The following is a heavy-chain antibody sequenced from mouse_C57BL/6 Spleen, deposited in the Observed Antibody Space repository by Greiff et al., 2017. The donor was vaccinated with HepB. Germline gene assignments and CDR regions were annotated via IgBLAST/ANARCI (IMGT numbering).Heavy chain of an antibody. J-gene: IGHJ4*01. CDR3: ARSWGFSSGSYAMDY. Sequence: QVQLQQSGAELAKPGASVKLSCKASGYTFTSYWMHWVKQRPGQGLEWIGNINPSNGGTNYNEKFKSKATLTVDKSSSTAYMQLSSLTSEDSAVYYCARSWGFSSGSYAMDYWGQGTSVTVSS. CDR1: GYTFTSYW. D-gene: IGHD3-2*02. CDR2: INPSNGGT. V-gene: IGHV1-53*01.